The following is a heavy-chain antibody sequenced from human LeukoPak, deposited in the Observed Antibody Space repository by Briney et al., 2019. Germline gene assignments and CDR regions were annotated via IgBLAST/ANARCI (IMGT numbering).Heavy chain of an antibody. CDR2: IYYSGST. Sequence: PSETLSLTCTVSGGSISSSSYYWGWIRQPPGKGLEWIGTIYYSGSTYYNPSLNSRVTISVDTSRNQLSLQLTSVTAADTAVYYCAKATQWLAFDYWGRGTLVTVSS. CDR3: AKATQWLAFDY. CDR1: GGSISSSSYY. V-gene: IGHV4-39*07. D-gene: IGHD6-19*01. J-gene: IGHJ4*02.